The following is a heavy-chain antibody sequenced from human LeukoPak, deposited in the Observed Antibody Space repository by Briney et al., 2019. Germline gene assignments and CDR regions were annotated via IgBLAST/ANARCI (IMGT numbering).Heavy chain of an antibody. D-gene: IGHD2-21*02. J-gene: IGHJ4*02. CDR2: IYNSGST. Sequence: SETLSLTCAVSGGSISSGGYSWNWIRQPPGKGLEWIGYIYNSGSTSYNPSLKSRVSLSVDTPKNLFSLTLNSMTAADTAVYYCARGWGSAYCGGDCHRHFDYWGQGTLVTVSS. V-gene: IGHV4-30-4*07. CDR3: ARGWGSAYCGGDCHRHFDY. CDR1: GGSISSGGYS.